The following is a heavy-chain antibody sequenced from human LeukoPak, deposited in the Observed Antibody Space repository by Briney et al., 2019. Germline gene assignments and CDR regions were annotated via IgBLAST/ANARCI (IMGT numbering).Heavy chain of an antibody. J-gene: IGHJ4*02. V-gene: IGHV4-34*03. Sequence: SETLSLTCAVYGGSFSGYYWSWIRQPPGKGLEWIGSIYHSGSTYYNPSLKSRVTISVDTSKNQFSLKLNSVTAADTAVYYCFGTPGWLQGTSFDYWGQGTLVTVSS. CDR2: IYHSGST. CDR3: FGTPGWLQGTSFDY. D-gene: IGHD5-24*01. CDR1: GGSFSGYY.